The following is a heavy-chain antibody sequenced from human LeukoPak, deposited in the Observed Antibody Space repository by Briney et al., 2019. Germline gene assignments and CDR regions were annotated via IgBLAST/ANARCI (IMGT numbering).Heavy chain of an antibody. Sequence: GGSLRLSCAASGFTFSTYWMSWVRQAPGKGLEWVANIKKDGSEKYFVDSVKGRFTISRDNVKNSLYLQMNSLRAEDTAVYYCVRGSSGTVVRGIAWAWFDPWGQGTLVTVSS. J-gene: IGHJ5*02. CDR2: IKKDGSEK. CDR1: GFTFSTYW. CDR3: VRGSSGTVVRGIAWAWFDP. V-gene: IGHV3-7*05. D-gene: IGHD3-10*01.